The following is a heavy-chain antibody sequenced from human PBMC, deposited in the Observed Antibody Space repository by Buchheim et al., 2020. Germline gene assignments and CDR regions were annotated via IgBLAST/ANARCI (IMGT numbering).Heavy chain of an antibody. V-gene: IGHV4-39*01. CDR1: GDSIKSGYF. Sequence: QLQLQESGPGLVMPSETLSLTCTVSGDSIKSGYFWGWIRQPPGKGLEWIGTINYGGSTYYNPSLKSRVTISVDTSTHQFSLKLTSVTAADTAVFYCARHGYCSGGTCYSAYYYYLDVWGKGT. D-gene: IGHD2-15*01. CDR3: ARHGYCSGGTCYSAYYYYLDV. CDR2: INYGGST. J-gene: IGHJ6*03.